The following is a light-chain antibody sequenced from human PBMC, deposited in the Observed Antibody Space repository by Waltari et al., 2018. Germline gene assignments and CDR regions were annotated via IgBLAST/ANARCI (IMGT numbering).Light chain of an antibody. CDR3: CSYGGPSTPYV. V-gene: IGLV2-23*02. CDR2: EVY. Sequence: HSALPQPASASGSLGQWTTTSCTGTISDVGNHDLVSRYQQHPGRAPKLMIHEVYKRPSGISSRFSASKSGATASLTISGLRAEDEADYYCCSYGGPSTPYVFGTGTKVTVL. CDR1: ISDVGNHDL. J-gene: IGLJ1*01.